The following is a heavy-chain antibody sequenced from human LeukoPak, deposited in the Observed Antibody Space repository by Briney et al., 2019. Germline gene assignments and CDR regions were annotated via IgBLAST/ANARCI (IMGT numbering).Heavy chain of an antibody. CDR1: GGSFSGYY. CDR2: INHSGST. CDR3: ARNFRSSRISP. Sequence: PSETLSLTCAVYGGSFSGYYWSWIRQPPGKGLEWIGEINHSGSTNYNPSLKSRVTISVDTSKNQFSLKLSSVTAADTAVYYCARNFRSSRISPWGQGTLVTVSS. J-gene: IGHJ5*02. V-gene: IGHV4-34*01. D-gene: IGHD2-2*01.